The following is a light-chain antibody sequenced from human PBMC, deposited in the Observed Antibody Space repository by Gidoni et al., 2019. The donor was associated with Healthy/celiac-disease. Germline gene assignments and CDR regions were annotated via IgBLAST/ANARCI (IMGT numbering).Light chain of an antibody. CDR1: QSISSY. V-gene: IGKV1-39*01. CDR3: QQSYSTWWT. CDR2: AAS. Sequence: DIQMHQSPSSLSASVGDRVTITCRASQSISSYLNWYQQKPGKAPKLLIYAASSLQSGVPSRFSGSGSGTDFTLTISSLQPEDFATYYCQQSYSTWWTFGQGTKVEIK. J-gene: IGKJ1*01.